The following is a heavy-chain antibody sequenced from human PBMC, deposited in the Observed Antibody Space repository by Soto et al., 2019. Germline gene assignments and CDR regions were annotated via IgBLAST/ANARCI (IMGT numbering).Heavy chain of an antibody. CDR2: IHHSGTT. V-gene: IGHV4-39*01. J-gene: IGHJ4*02. CDR3: ARQGGNKLDY. Sequence: SATLSLTCTVSGGSIITRDYYWAWIRQPPGKGLEWIGNIHHSGTTYYNPSLKSRVTLSVDTSNNQFSLKLNSVTPADTAVYYCARQGGNKLDYWGQGTPVTVS. CDR1: GGSIITRDYY. D-gene: IGHD3-16*01.